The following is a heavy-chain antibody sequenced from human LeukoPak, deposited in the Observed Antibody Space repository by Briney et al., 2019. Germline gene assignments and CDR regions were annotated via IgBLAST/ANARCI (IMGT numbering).Heavy chain of an antibody. CDR3: AKGVERRFNPDY. CDR1: GFTFSSYA. V-gene: IGHV3-23*01. Sequence: GGSLRLSCAASGFTFSSYAMSWVRQAPGKGLEWVSTIGGSGGSTYYADSVKGRFTISIDISRDTLYLQMNSLRGEDTAIYYCAKGVERRFNPDYWGQGTLVTVSS. J-gene: IGHJ4*02. CDR2: IGGSGGST. D-gene: IGHD3-16*01.